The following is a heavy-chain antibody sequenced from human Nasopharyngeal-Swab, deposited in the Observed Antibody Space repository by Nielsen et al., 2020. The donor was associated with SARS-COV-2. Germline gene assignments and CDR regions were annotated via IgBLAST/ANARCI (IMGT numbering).Heavy chain of an antibody. J-gene: IGHJ5*02. CDR2: ISYDGSNK. V-gene: IGHV3-30*03. Sequence: GGSLRLSCAASGFTFSSYGMHWVRQAPGKGLECVAVISYDGSNKYHADSVRGRFTISRDDSENTLYLQMNSPRPEDTAVYYCARGGMVGATTYGWFDPWGQGTLVTVSS. D-gene: IGHD1-26*01. CDR1: GFTFSSYG. CDR3: ARGGMVGATTYGWFDP.